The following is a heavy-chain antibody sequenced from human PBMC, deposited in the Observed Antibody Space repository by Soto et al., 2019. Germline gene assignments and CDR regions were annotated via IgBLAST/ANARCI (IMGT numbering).Heavy chain of an antibody. CDR1: GFTVSSNY. CDR2: LYMSGIT. CDR3: ARGSGSPLPLDY. J-gene: IGHJ4*02. D-gene: IGHD1-26*01. V-gene: IGHV3-66*01. Sequence: GGSLRLSCAASGFTVSSNYMTWVRQAPGKGLEWVSVLYMSGITYYADSVKGRFTISRDNSKNTLYLQMNSLRAEDTAVYYCARGSGSPLPLDYWGQGTLVTVSS.